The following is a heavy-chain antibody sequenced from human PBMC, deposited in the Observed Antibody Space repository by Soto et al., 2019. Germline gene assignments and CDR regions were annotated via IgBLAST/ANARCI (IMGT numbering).Heavy chain of an antibody. CDR2: IGTAGDT. CDR1: GFTFSSYD. Sequence: PGGSLRLSCAASGFTFSSYDMHWVRQATGKGLEWASAIGTAGDTYYPGSVKGRFTISRENAKNSLYLQMNSLRAGDTAVYYCARGKRKVDTRIYYFDYWGQGTLVTVYS. CDR3: ARGKRKVDTRIYYFDY. J-gene: IGHJ4*02. V-gene: IGHV3-13*01. D-gene: IGHD5-18*01.